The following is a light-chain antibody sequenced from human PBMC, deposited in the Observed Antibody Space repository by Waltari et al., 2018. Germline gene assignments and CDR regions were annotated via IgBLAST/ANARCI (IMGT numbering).Light chain of an antibody. Sequence: DIQMTQSPSSVSASVGDRVTIPCLASQGISGWLAWYQQKPGKAPKLLIYAASSLQSGVPSRVSGSGSGTDFTLTISSLQPEDFATYYCQQANSFPPTFGQGTKVDIK. CDR1: QGISGW. V-gene: IGKV1-12*01. CDR2: AAS. CDR3: QQANSFPPT. J-gene: IGKJ1*01.